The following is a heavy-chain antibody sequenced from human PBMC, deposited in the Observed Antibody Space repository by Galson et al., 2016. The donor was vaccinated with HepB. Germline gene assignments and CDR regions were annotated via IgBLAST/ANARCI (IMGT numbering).Heavy chain of an antibody. V-gene: IGHV4-4*02. CDR3: ARGTGIGDY. CDR1: GGSISNNW. Sequence: EPLSLTCAVSGGSISNNWWTWVRQPPGMGLEWIGEIYHTGSTNYNPSLESRVTISVDKSKNQFSLRLTSVTAADTAVYYCARGTGIGDYWGQGILVTVSS. J-gene: IGHJ4*02. D-gene: IGHD6-13*01. CDR2: IYHTGST.